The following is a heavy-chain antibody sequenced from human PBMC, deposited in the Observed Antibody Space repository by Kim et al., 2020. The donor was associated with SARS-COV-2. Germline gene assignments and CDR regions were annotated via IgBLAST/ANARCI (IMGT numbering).Heavy chain of an antibody. Sequence: SETLSLTCAVYGGSFSGYYWSWIRQPPGKGLEWIGEINHSGSTNYNPSLKSRVTISVDTSKNQFSLKLSSVTAADTAVYYCARRITIFGVVILYYFDYWGQGTLVTVSS. CDR2: INHSGST. D-gene: IGHD3-3*01. V-gene: IGHV4-34*01. CDR1: GGSFSGYY. J-gene: IGHJ4*02. CDR3: ARRITIFGVVILYYFDY.